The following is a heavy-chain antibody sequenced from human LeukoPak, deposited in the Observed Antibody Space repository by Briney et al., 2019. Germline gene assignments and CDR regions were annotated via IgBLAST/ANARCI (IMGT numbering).Heavy chain of an antibody. J-gene: IGHJ4*02. V-gene: IGHV5-51*01. CDR3: ARHDHDSSGPRFDY. CDR2: IYPGDSDT. D-gene: IGHD3-22*01. Sequence: TSGASLQISCNGSGSILTSYWIGGVRPVHEKGLELMGIIYPGDSDTRYSPSFQGQVNISADKSISTAYLQWSSLKASDTAMYYCARHDHDSSGPRFDYWGQGTLVTVSS. CDR1: GSILTSYW.